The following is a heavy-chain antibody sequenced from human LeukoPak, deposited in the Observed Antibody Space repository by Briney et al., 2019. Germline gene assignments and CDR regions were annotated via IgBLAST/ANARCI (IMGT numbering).Heavy chain of an antibody. J-gene: IGHJ4*02. CDR3: ARSQKGYYYDSSGYYPDY. V-gene: IGHV3-9*01. D-gene: IGHD3-22*01. CDR2: ISWNSGSI. Sequence: GGSLRLSCAASGFTFDDYAMHWVRQAPGKGLEWVSGISWNSGSIGYADSVKGRFTISRDNAKNSLYLQMNSLRAEDTAVYYCARSQKGYYYDSSGYYPDYWGQGTLVTVSS. CDR1: GFTFDDYA.